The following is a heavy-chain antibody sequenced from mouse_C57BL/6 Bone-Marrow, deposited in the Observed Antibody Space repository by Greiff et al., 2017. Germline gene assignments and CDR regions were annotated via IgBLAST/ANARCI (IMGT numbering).Heavy chain of an antibody. V-gene: IGHV2-3*01. CDR1: GFSLTSYG. J-gene: IGHJ4*01. CDR3: SEWTGWEDAMDY. CDR2: IWGDGST. D-gene: IGHD3-1*01. Sequence: VKLQESGPGLVAPSQSLSITCTVSGFSLTSYGVSWVRQPPGKGLEWLGVIWGDGSTNYHSALISRLCISTDNSDSQAFLKLKSLQTYDTATDYCSEWTGWEDAMDYWGQGTSVTVSS.